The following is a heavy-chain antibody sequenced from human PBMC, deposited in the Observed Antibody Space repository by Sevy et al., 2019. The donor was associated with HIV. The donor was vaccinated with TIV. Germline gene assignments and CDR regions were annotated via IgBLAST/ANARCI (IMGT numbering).Heavy chain of an antibody. J-gene: IGHJ6*02. CDR3: ARAWSGYYYAMDV. Sequence: SETLSLTCTVSGDSISGYYWCWIRQPPGKGLQWIGYIYYNGRTNYNPSLKRRVTISEDTSKNQFSLRLTSVTAADTAVYYCARAWSGYYYAMDVWGQGTTVTVSS. CDR2: IYYNGRT. D-gene: IGHD3-3*01. CDR1: GDSISGYY. V-gene: IGHV4-59*01.